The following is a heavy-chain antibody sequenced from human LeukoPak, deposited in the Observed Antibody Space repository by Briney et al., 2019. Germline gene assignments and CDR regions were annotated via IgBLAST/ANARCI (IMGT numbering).Heavy chain of an antibody. Sequence: KPSETLSLTCTVSSGSISGSYYWSWIRPPAGKGLEWIGRIYASGSTSYDPPLKSRVTISVDKSNNQFSLMVTSVTAADTAVYYCARGKQNAVDYWGQGILVTVSS. J-gene: IGHJ4*02. CDR2: IYASGST. D-gene: IGHD1-1*01. V-gene: IGHV4-4*07. CDR1: SGSISGSYY. CDR3: ARGKQNAVDY.